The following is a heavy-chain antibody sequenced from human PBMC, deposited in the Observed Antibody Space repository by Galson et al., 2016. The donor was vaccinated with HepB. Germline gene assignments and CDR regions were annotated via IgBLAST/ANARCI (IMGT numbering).Heavy chain of an antibody. V-gene: IGHV1-46*01. Sequence: SVKVSCKASGYTFTRHYMHWVRQAPGHGLEWMGLINPTGTATTYAQKFQGRVTMTRDTSTSTDYMELSSLRSEDTALYYCARDNSITNSWWFDPWGQGTLVIVSS. D-gene: IGHD2/OR15-2a*01. CDR3: ARDNSITNSWWFDP. CDR1: GYTFTRHY. J-gene: IGHJ5*02. CDR2: INPTGTAT.